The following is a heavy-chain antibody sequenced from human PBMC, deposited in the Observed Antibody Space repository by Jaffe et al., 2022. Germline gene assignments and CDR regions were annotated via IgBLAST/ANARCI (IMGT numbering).Heavy chain of an antibody. CDR3: ARHVDTMVRGVIISVSYYFDY. Sequence: QVQLQESGPGLVKPSETLSLTCAVSGYSISSGYYWGWIRQPPGKGLEWIGSIYHSGSTYYNPSLKSRVTISVDTSKNQFSLKLSSVTAADTAVYYCARHVDTMVRGVIISVSYYFDYWGQGTLVTVSS. D-gene: IGHD3-10*01. CDR1: GYSISSGYY. CDR2: IYHSGST. V-gene: IGHV4-38-2*01. J-gene: IGHJ4*02.